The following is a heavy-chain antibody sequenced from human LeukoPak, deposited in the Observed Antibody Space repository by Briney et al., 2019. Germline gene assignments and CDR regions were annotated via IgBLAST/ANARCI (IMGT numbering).Heavy chain of an antibody. CDR1: GGSISSYY. CDR2: ISSSGST. J-gene: IGHJ4*02. Sequence: PSETLSLTCTVSGGSISSYYWSWIRQPAGKGLEWIGRISSSGSTNYNPSLKSRVTISVDTSKNQFSLRLNSVTAADTAVYYCARGEFDGGVYFDYWGQGTLVTVSS. V-gene: IGHV4-4*07. CDR3: ARGEFDGGVYFDY. D-gene: IGHD3-16*01.